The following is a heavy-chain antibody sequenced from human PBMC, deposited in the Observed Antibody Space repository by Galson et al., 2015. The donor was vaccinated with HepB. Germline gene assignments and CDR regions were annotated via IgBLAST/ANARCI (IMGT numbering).Heavy chain of an antibody. V-gene: IGHV3-23*01. D-gene: IGHD6-19*01. CDR1: GFTFSLQA. CDR3: AKDRAVAGTQDFQH. CDR2: ISGSGGSS. J-gene: IGHJ1*01. Sequence: SLRLSCAASGFTFSLQAMNWVRQAPGKGLEWVSTISGSGGSSYYADSVQGRFTISRDNSKNTLFLQMNNLRAEDTAVYFCAKDRAVAGTQDFQHWGQGTLVTVSS.